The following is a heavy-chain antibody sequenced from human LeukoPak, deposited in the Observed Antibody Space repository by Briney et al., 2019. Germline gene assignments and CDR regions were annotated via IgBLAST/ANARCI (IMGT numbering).Heavy chain of an antibody. CDR1: GFTFSDYW. CDR3: ATSPVISRD. CDR2: IYSDVRRI. D-gene: IGHD2-21*01. V-gene: IGHV3-74*03. Sequence: GGSLRLSCAASGFTFSDYWMHWVRQAPGKGLEWVARIYSDVRRIKYADFVKGRFTISRDNAKNTLYLQMNALRVEDTAVYYCATSPVISRDWGQGTLVTVSS. J-gene: IGHJ4*02.